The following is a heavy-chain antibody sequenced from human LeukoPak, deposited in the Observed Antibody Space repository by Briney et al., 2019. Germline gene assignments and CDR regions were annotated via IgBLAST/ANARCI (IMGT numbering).Heavy chain of an antibody. CDR3: ARGAPNYYDSSRLNAFDI. J-gene: IGHJ3*02. Sequence: SVKVSCKASGGTFSSYAISWVRQAPGQGLEWMGRIIPILGIANYAQKFQGRVTITADKSTSTAYMELSSLRSEDTAVYYCARGAPNYYDSSRLNAFDIWGQGTTVTVSS. D-gene: IGHD3-22*01. CDR2: IIPILGIA. V-gene: IGHV1-69*04. CDR1: GGTFSSYA.